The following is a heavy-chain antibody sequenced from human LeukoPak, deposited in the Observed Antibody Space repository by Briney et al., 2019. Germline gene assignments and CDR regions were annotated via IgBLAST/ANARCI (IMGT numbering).Heavy chain of an antibody. CDR1: GGSISDYY. CDR2: IYYSGST. V-gene: IGHV4-59*01. J-gene: IGHJ4*02. D-gene: IGHD3-9*01. CDR3: ARVSEILTGRFSARPGFDY. Sequence: SETLSLTCTVSGGSISDYYWSWIRQPPGKGLEWIGYIYYSGSTNYNPSLKGRVSISVDTSKNHFSLRLSSVTAADTAVYYCARVSEILTGRFSARPGFDYWGQGTLVTVSS.